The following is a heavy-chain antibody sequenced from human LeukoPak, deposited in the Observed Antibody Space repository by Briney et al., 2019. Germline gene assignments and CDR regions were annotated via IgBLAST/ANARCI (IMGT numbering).Heavy chain of an antibody. Sequence: SETLSLTCTVSGYSISSGYYWGWIRQPPGKGLEWIGSIHHSGSTYYNPSLKRRVTISVDTSKNQFSLKLSSVTAADTAVYYCARTVQLERRNAFDIWGQGTMVTVSS. CDR2: IHHSGST. D-gene: IGHD1-1*01. CDR1: GYSISSGYY. J-gene: IGHJ3*02. CDR3: ARTVQLERRNAFDI. V-gene: IGHV4-38-2*02.